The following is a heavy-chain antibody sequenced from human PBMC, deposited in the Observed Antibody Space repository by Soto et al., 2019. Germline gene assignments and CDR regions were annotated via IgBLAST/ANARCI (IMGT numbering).Heavy chain of an antibody. Sequence: SETRSLTCTVSGGSIRSSTYYWDWIHHPPGKGLEWIGAIDYTGNKNYNPSLESRVTMAVDTSKNHFSPKLSSVTPTDTAVYYCARRSSRSVGSLFDRWGRGIMVTVSS. D-gene: IGHD6-6*01. CDR2: IDYTGNK. CDR1: GGSIRSSTYY. CDR3: ARRSSRSVGSLFDR. V-gene: IGHV4-39*01. J-gene: IGHJ5*02.